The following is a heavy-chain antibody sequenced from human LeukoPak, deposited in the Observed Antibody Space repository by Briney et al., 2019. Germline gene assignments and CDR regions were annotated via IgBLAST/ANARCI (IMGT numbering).Heavy chain of an antibody. V-gene: IGHV1-69*06. CDR2: IIPIFGTA. CDR1: GGTFSSYA. CDR3: ARENCYYYYMDV. Sequence: SVKVSCKASGGTFSSYAISWVRQAPGQGLEWMGGIIPIFGTANYAQKFQGRVTITADKSTSTAYMELSSLRSEDTAVYYCARENCYYYYMDVWGKGTTVTVSS. J-gene: IGHJ6*03.